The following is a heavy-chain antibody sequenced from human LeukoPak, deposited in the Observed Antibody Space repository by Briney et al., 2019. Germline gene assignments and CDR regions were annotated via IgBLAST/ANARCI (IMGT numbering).Heavy chain of an antibody. D-gene: IGHD6-13*01. CDR3: ARGSKVGSSWFWFDP. V-gene: IGHV4-59*01. Sequence: SETLSLTCAVSGGSIGSYYWSWIRQPPGKGLEWIGYIYYSGSTNYNPSLKSRVTISVDTSKNQFSLKLSSVTAADTAVYYCARGSKVGSSWFWFDPWGQGTLVTVSS. CDR2: IYYSGST. CDR1: GGSIGSYY. J-gene: IGHJ5*02.